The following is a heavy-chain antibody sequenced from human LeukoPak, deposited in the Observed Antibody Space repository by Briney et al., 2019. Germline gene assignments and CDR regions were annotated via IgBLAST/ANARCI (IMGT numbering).Heavy chain of an antibody. J-gene: IGHJ4*02. CDR1: GFTFSSYS. Sequence: GGSLRLSCAASGFTFSSYSMNWVRQAPGKGLEWVSYISSSSSTIYYADSVKGRFTISRDNAKNSLYLQMNSLRAEDTAVYYCARDTGDGYLTYYFDYWGQGTLVTVSS. V-gene: IGHV3-48*01. CDR3: ARDTGDGYLTYYFDY. CDR2: ISSSSSTI. D-gene: IGHD5-24*01.